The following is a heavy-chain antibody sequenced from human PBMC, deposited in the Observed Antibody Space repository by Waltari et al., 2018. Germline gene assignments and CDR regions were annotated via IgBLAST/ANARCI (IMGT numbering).Heavy chain of an antibody. J-gene: IGHJ4*02. D-gene: IGHD1-26*01. Sequence: EVLLVESGGGLVQPGRSLRLSCTASGFTFGDYGMSWVRQAPGKGLEWVGFIRNKAYGGTSECAASVKGRFTISRDDSKSIAYLQMNSLKTEDTAVYYCTRDSTSLTTYFNYWGQGTLVTVSS. CDR2: IRNKAYGGTS. CDR3: TRDSTSLTTYFNY. CDR1: GFTFGDYG. V-gene: IGHV3-49*04.